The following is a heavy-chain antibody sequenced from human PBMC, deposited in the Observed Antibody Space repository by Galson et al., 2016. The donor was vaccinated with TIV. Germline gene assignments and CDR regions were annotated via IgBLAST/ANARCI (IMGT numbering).Heavy chain of an antibody. V-gene: IGHV3-7*05. Sequence: SLRLSCAATGFTFSSFWMSWVRQAPGKGLEWVANIKQDGSEQYYADSMKGRFTISRDNSRNTLYLQMNSLRAEDTAVYYCAKDLLSNTNHYWPFYFDFWGPGTLVTVSS. J-gene: IGHJ4*02. CDR3: AKDLLSNTNHYWPFYFDF. CDR1: GFTFSSFW. CDR2: IKQDGSEQ. D-gene: IGHD2-8*01.